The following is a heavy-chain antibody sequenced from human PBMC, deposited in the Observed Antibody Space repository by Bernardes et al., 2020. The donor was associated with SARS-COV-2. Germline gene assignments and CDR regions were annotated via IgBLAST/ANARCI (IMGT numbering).Heavy chain of an antibody. CDR3: ARLVRGDYIDDGPAAWHFDL. J-gene: IGHJ2*01. CDR1: AYSVTSYW. D-gene: IGHD4-17*01. CDR2: IYPGDSDT. Sequence: GASLKISCQGSAYSVTSYWIGWVRQMPGKGLEWMGIIYPGDSDTRYSPSFQGQVTFSADKSFSTAYLKWSSLKASDTAMYYCARLVRGDYIDDGPAAWHFDLWGRGTLVTVSS. V-gene: IGHV5-51*01.